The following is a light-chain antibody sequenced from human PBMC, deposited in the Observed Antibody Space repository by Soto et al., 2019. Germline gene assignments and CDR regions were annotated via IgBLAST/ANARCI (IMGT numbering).Light chain of an antibody. CDR1: QSITSKF. CDR3: QQYGGSPTLA. Sequence: EIVLTQSPGNLSLSPGQRATLSCRASQSITSKFVAWYQQRPGQPPRLLIYAASTRATGIPDRFNGSESETDFTLTISRLEPEDFAVYYCQQYGGSPTLAFGGGTKVEI. V-gene: IGKV3-20*01. CDR2: AAS. J-gene: IGKJ4*01.